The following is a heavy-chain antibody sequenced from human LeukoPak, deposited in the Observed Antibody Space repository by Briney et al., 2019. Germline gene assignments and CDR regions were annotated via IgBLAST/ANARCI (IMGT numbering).Heavy chain of an antibody. D-gene: IGHD5-24*01. CDR3: AREPRWLQLRSFDY. CDR1: GYTLTGYY. V-gene: IGHV1-2*06. Sequence: ASVKVSCKASGYTLTGYYMHWVRQAPGQGLEWMGRINPNSGGTNYAQKFQGRVTMTRDTSISTAYMELSRLRSDDTAVYYCAREPRWLQLRSFDYWGQGTLVTVSS. J-gene: IGHJ4*02. CDR2: INPNSGGT.